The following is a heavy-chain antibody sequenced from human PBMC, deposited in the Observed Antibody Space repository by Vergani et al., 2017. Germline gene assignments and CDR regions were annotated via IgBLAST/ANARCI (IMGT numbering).Heavy chain of an antibody. V-gene: IGHV4-61*05. CDR3: ARDIGSSLTPGRPIQFDY. J-gene: IGHJ4*02. CDR2: IYYSGST. D-gene: IGHD6-13*01. CDR1: GGSISSSSYY. Sequence: QLQLQESGPGLVKPSETLSLTCTVSGGSISSSSYYWGWIRQPPGKGLEWIGYIYYSGSTNYNPSLKSRVTISVDTSKNQFSLKLSSVTAADTAVYYCARDIGSSLTPGRPIQFDYWGQGTLVTVSS.